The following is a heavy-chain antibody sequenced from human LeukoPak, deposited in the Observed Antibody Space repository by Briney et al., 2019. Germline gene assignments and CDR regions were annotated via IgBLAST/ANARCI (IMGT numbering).Heavy chain of an antibody. V-gene: IGHV1-46*01. Sequence: ASVKVSYKASGYNLISYYMHWVRQAPGQGLEWMGIINPSGGSTSYAQKFQGRVTMTGDTSTSTVYMELSSLRSEDTAVYYCARKYNYDSSGLDYWGQGTLVTVSS. CDR3: ARKYNYDSSGLDY. D-gene: IGHD3-22*01. CDR1: GYNLISYY. J-gene: IGHJ4*02. CDR2: INPSGGST.